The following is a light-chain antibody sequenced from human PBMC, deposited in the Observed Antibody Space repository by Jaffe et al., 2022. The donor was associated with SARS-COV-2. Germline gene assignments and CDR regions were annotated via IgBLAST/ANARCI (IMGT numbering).Light chain of an antibody. J-gene: IGKJ1*01. CDR1: QSVSSK. CDR2: GAS. Sequence: EIVMTQSPATLSVSPGERATLSCRASQSVSSKLAWYQQKPGQAPRLLIYGASTRATGIPVRFSGGGSGTEFTLTISNLQSEDFAVYYCQQYDNWPPWTFGQGTRVDIK. V-gene: IGKV3-15*01. CDR3: QQYDNWPPWT.